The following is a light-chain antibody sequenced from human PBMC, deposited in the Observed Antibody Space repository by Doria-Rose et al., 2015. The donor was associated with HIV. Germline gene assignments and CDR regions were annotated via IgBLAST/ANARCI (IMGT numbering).Light chain of an antibody. CDR3: QHFDKYFSWT. J-gene: IGKJ1*01. Sequence: DIRMTQSPSTLSASVGARVTITCRASQNISNWMAGYQQKPEHASKLLIYKASTLQSGVPSRFRGSGSGTEFTLTINSLQPDDFATYYCQHFDKYFSWTFGHGTKVDIK. CDR1: QNISNW. V-gene: IGKV1-5*03. CDR2: KAS.